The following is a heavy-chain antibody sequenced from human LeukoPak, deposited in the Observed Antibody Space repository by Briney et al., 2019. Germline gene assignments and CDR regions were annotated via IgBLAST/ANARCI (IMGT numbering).Heavy chain of an antibody. CDR1: GVSIDSYH. CDR2: FYYTGST. D-gene: IGHD2-21*02. V-gene: IGHV4-59*01. Sequence: SETLSLTCSVSGVSIDSYHWSWIRQPPGKGLEWIGYFYYTGSTNYSPSFEGRVTISEGTSKNQISLRLTSVTAADTAVYYCAGRTAATTRPFDYWGQGTLVTVSS. CDR3: AGRTAATTRPFDY. J-gene: IGHJ4*02.